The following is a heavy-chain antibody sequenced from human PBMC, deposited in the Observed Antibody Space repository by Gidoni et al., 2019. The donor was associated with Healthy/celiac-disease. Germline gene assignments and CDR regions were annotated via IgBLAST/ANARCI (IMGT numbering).Heavy chain of an antibody. CDR1: GGSFSGYY. J-gene: IGHJ4*02. D-gene: IGHD3-3*01. Sequence: QVQLQQWGAGPLKPSETLSLTCAVYGGSFSGYYWSWIRQPPGKGLEWIGEINHSGSTNYNPSLKSRVTISVDTSKNQFSLKLSSVTAADTAVYYCARGQGTIFGVVTRGGGDYWGQGTLVTVSS. CDR3: ARGQGTIFGVVTRGGGDY. CDR2: INHSGST. V-gene: IGHV4-34*01.